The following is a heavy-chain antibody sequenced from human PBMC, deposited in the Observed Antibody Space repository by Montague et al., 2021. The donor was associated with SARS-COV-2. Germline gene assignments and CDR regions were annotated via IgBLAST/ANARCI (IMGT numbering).Heavy chain of an antibody. Sequence: SETLSLTCTVSGASITTYYWSWIRQSAGKGLEWIGRIHTSGNTNYNPTLRSLVTMSVDTSKNQFSLKLNSVTAADTAVYYCAREATSWFGGLMGVWFDPWGQGTLVTVSS. CDR1: GASITTYY. CDR3: AREATSWFGGLMGVWFDP. V-gene: IGHV4-4*07. J-gene: IGHJ5*02. D-gene: IGHD3-10*01. CDR2: IHTSGNT.